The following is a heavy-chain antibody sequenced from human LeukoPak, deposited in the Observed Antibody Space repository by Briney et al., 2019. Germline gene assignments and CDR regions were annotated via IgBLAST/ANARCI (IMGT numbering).Heavy chain of an antibody. CDR1: GFAFSSYA. CDR2: ISGSGGST. D-gene: IGHD4-17*01. Sequence: PGGSLRLSCAASGFAFSSYAMSWVRQAPGKGLEWVSSISGSGGSTHYADSMKGRFTISRDNSKITLYLQMNSLRVEDTAVYYRAKDSDAVTTCLDSWGQGTLVAVSS. V-gene: IGHV3-23*01. J-gene: IGHJ4*02. CDR3: AKDSDAVTTCLDS.